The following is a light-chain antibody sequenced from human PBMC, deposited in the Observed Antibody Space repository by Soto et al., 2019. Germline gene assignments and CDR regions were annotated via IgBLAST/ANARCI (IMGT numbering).Light chain of an antibody. V-gene: IGLV2-23*02. CDR2: EVN. J-gene: IGLJ2*01. Sequence: QSALTQPASVSGSPGQSIAISCTGNSSGIGTFNLVSWYQQHPGRAPKLIIYEVNKRPSGISSRLSASKSGNTASLTISGLQADDEADYYCYSFAGFNTQFGGGTKLTVL. CDR1: SSGIGTFNL. CDR3: YSFAGFNTQ.